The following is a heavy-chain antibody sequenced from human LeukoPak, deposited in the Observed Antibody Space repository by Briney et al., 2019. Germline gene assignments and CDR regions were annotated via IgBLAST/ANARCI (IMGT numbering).Heavy chain of an antibody. Sequence: GGSLRLSCAASGFTFSSYAVNWVRQAPGKGLEWVSTISGGGGSTHYADSVMGRFTISRDNSENTLYLEMSSLRAEDTAVYYCAKGPHRDYWGQGTLLTVSS. CDR1: GFTFSSYA. V-gene: IGHV3-23*01. CDR3: AKGPHRDY. CDR2: ISGGGGST. J-gene: IGHJ4*02.